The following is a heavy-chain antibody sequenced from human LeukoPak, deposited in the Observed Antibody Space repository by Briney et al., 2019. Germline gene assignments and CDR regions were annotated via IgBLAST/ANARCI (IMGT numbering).Heavy chain of an antibody. CDR3: ARDPSSGWFDY. J-gene: IGHJ4*02. D-gene: IGHD6-19*01. V-gene: IGHV3-21*01. Sequence: GGSLRLSCAASGFAFSSYGMHWVRQAPGKGLEWVSSISSSSSYIYYADSVKGRFTISRDNAKNSLYLQMNSLRAEDTAVYYCARDPSSGWFDYWGQGTLVTVSS. CDR2: ISSSSSYI. CDR1: GFAFSSYG.